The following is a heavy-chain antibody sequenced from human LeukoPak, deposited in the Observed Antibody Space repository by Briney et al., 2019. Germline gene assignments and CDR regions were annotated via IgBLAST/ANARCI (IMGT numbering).Heavy chain of an antibody. D-gene: IGHD2-2*01. CDR3: AKPGSSTSCYARCDDAFDI. J-gene: IGHJ3*02. CDR2: ISYDGSNK. V-gene: IGHV3-30*18. CDR1: GFTFSSYG. Sequence: GGSLRLSCAASGFTFSSYGMHWVRQAPGKGLEWVAVISYDGSNKYYADSVKGRFTISRDNSKNTLYLQMNSLRAEDTAVYYCAKPGSSTSCYARCDDAFDIWGQGTMVTVSS.